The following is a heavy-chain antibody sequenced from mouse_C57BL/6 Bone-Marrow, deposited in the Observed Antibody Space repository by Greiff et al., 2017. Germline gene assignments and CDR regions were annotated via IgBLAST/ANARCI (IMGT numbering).Heavy chain of an antibody. D-gene: IGHD2-1*01. CDR3: ARRGNYEGYFDV. Sequence: EVKLVESGGGLVQPGESLTLPCESNEYEFPSPDMSWVRKTPEKRLELVAAINSDGGSTYYPDTMERRFIISRANTKKTLYLQMSSLRSEDTAWYYCARRGNYEGYFDVWGTGTTVTVSS. CDR2: INSDGGST. CDR1: EYEFPSPD. V-gene: IGHV5-2*01. J-gene: IGHJ1*03.